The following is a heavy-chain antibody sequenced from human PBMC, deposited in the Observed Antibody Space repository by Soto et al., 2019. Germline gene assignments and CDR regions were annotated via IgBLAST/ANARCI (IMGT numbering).Heavy chain of an antibody. CDR2: ISPHNGNT. V-gene: IGHV1-18*04. Sequence: SVKVSCKASGYTFTNNGISWVRQAPGQGPEWMGWISPHNGNTNYAQSFQGRVTMTTDTSTSTAYMELRSLRYDDTAVYYCGRERYESSGPPVYWGQGTLVTVSS. CDR3: GRERYESSGPPVY. J-gene: IGHJ4*02. D-gene: IGHD3-22*01. CDR1: GYTFTNNG.